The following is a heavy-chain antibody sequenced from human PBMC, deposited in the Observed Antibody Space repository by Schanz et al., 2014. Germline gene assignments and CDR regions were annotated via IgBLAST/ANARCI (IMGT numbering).Heavy chain of an antibody. CDR3: ARDRLECGAECYSVEVFEI. J-gene: IGHJ4*02. CDR1: GLNFDYYG. CDR2: TYSGGST. D-gene: IGHD2-21*01. V-gene: IGHV3-NL1*01. Sequence: QVQLVESGGGVVQPGRSLRLSCATSGLNFDYYGMNWVRQAPGKGLEWVSITYSGGSTYYADSVKGRFTISRDNSKNTLYLQMNSLRSEDTAVYYCARDRLECGAECYSVEVFEIWGQGTLVIVSS.